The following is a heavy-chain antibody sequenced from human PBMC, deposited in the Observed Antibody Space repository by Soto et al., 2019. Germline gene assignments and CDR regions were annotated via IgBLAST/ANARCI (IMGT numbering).Heavy chain of an antibody. CDR2: ISSSSSYI. Sequence: EVQLVESGGGLVKPGGSLRLSCAASGFTFSSYSMNWVRQAPGKGLEWVSSISSSSSYIYYADSVKGRFTISRDNAKNSLYLQMNSLRAEDTAVYYCARDRGLGYCSGGSCYSAYYYGMDVWGQGTTVTVSS. CDR1: GFTFSSYS. D-gene: IGHD2-15*01. J-gene: IGHJ6*02. CDR3: ARDRGLGYCSGGSCYSAYYYGMDV. V-gene: IGHV3-21*01.